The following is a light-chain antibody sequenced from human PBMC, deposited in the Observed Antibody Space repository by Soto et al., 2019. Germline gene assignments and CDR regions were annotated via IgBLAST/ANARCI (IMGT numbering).Light chain of an antibody. CDR3: QQYKNCSFYS. J-gene: IGKJ2*03. Sequence: EIMMTQSPATLSVSPGETATLSCRASQSVSSNLAWYQQKPGQAPRLLIYDASTRATGISARFSGSGSGTKFTLIISSLQSENFAVYYCQQYKNCSFYSSGQGNKLEIK. CDR1: QSVSSN. V-gene: IGKV3-15*01. CDR2: DAS.